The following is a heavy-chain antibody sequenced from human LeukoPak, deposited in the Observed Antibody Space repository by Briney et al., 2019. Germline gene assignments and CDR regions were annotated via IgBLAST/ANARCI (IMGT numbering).Heavy chain of an antibody. Sequence: GGSLRLSCAASGFTFSTFALTWVRQGPGKGLEWVSTFSPDGIHYADSVKGRFAISRDDSMSTLFLQMNSLRAEDTAIYYCAKDYARGGCSLAHCNPIDSWGQGTLVTVSS. CDR3: AKDYARGGCSLAHCNPIDS. V-gene: IGHV3-23*01. J-gene: IGHJ4*02. CDR1: GFTFSTFA. CDR2: FSPDGI. D-gene: IGHD2-15*01.